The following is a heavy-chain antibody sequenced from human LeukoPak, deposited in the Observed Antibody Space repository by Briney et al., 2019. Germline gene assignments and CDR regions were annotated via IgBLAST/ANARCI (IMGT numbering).Heavy chain of an antibody. CDR1: GFTFSSYA. V-gene: IGHV3-30-3*01. CDR3: AGDFDY. D-gene: IGHD7-27*01. J-gene: IGHJ4*02. Sequence: GGSLRLSCAASGFTFSSYAMHWVRQAPGKGLEWVAVISYDGSNKYYADSVKGRFTISRDNSKNTLYLQMNSLRAEDTAVYYCAGDFDYWGQGTLVTVSS. CDR2: ISYDGSNK.